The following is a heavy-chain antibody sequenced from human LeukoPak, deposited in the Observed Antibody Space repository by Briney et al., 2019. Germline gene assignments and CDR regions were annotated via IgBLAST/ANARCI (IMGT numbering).Heavy chain of an antibody. D-gene: IGHD1-7*01. V-gene: IGHV1-69*01. CDR1: GGTFSSYA. J-gene: IGHJ4*02. CDR2: IIPIFGTA. Sequence: SVKVSCKASGGTFSSYAISWVRQAPGQGLEWMGGIIPIFGTANYTRKFQGRVTITADESTSTAYMELSSLRSEDTAVYYCAIGITGTTSFDYWGQGTLVTVSS. CDR3: AIGITGTTSFDY.